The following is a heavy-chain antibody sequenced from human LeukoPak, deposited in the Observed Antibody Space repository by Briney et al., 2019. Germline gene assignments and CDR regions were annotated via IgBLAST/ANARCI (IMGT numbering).Heavy chain of an antibody. J-gene: IGHJ6*03. CDR2: VSPNSGKT. CDR3: VRGYFNWNYAGVGEYYYMDV. CDR1: GYTFTTYD. D-gene: IGHD1-7*01. Sequence: ASVKVSFKASGYTFTTYDMHWVRQASGQGLEWMGWVSPNSGKTAYAQKFQGRVTMTSDTSISTGYMELSSLRSEDTAVYYCVRGYFNWNYAGVGEYYYMDVWGKGTTVTVSS. V-gene: IGHV1-8*02.